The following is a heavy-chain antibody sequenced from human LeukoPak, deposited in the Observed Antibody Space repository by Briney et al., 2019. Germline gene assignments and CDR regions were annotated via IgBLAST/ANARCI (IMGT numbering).Heavy chain of an antibody. CDR1: GYSISSDYY. CDR3: AREYYYDSSGYPDAFDI. CDR2: IYHSGST. D-gene: IGHD3-22*01. Sequence: SETLSLTCTVSGYSISSDYYWGWIRQPPGKGLEWIGSIYHSGSTYYNPSLKSRVTISVDTSKNQFSLKLSSVTAADTAVYYCAREYYYDSSGYPDAFDIWGQGTMVTVSS. V-gene: IGHV4-38-2*02. J-gene: IGHJ3*02.